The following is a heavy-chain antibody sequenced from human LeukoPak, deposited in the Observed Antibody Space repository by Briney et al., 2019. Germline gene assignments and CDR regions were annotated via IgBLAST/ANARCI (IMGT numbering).Heavy chain of an antibody. V-gene: IGHV3-49*04. CDR3: TREGLYSSGWYGPFDY. Sequence: PGGSLRLSCTASGFTFGDYAMSWVRQAPGKGLEWVGFIRSKAYGGTTEYAASVKGRFTISRDDSKSIAYLQMSSLKTEDTAVYYCTREGLYSSGWYGPFDYWGQGTLVTVSS. D-gene: IGHD6-19*01. J-gene: IGHJ4*02. CDR1: GFTFGDYA. CDR2: IRSKAYGGTT.